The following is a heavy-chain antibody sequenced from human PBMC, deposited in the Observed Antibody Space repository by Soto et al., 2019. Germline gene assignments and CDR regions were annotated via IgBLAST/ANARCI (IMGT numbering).Heavy chain of an antibody. CDR1: SGSIRSGDSY. CDR3: ARVTRGGMDV. D-gene: IGHD2-2*01. V-gene: IGHV4-30-4*01. J-gene: IGHJ6*02. CDR2: IYYSGTT. Sequence: SETLSLTCTVSSGSIRSGDSYWSWIRQPPGKGLEWIGYIYYSGTTYYNPSLKSRVTIPLDTSKNQFSLKLSSVTAADTAVYYCARVTRGGMDVWGQGTTVTVSS.